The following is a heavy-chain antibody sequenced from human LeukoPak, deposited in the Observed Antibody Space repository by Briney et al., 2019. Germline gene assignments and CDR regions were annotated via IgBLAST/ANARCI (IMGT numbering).Heavy chain of an antibody. Sequence: GGSLRLSCAASGFTFSSYNVNWVRQAPGKGLEWVSYISSSSTIYYADSVKGRFTISRDNPKNSLYLQMNSLRDEDTAVYYCARDYYDRTGYHDAFDIWGQGTMVTVSS. CDR1: GFTFSSYN. CDR3: ARDYYDRTGYHDAFDI. V-gene: IGHV3-48*02. D-gene: IGHD3-22*01. CDR2: ISSSSTI. J-gene: IGHJ3*02.